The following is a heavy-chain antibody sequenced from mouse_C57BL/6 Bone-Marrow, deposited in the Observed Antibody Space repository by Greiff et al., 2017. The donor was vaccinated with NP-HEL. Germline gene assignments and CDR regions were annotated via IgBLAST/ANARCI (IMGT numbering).Heavy chain of an antibody. V-gene: IGHV1-55*01. CDR3: ARRYWYFEV. CDR1: GYTFTCSW. CDR2: IYPGSGST. Sequence: QVQLPQPGAALVQPVASVTMSCTASGYTFTCSWITWVQPRPGPGLECIGDIYPGSGSTNYNEKFKSKATLTVDTSSSTAYMQLSSLTSEDSAVYYCARRYWYFEVWGTGTTVTVSS. J-gene: IGHJ1*03.